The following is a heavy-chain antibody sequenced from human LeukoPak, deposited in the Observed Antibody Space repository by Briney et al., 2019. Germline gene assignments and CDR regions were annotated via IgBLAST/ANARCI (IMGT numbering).Heavy chain of an antibody. CDR3: LGYCSGGRCYSGGH. D-gene: IGHD2-15*01. V-gene: IGHV3-64*04. Sequence: GGSLRLSCSASGFTFSSYAMHWVRQAPGKGLEYVSAINSNGGSTYYADSVKGRFTISRDNSKNTQFLQMNSLRAEDTAIYYCLGYCSGGRCYSGGHWGQGTLVTVSS. J-gene: IGHJ4*02. CDR2: INSNGGST. CDR1: GFTFSSYA.